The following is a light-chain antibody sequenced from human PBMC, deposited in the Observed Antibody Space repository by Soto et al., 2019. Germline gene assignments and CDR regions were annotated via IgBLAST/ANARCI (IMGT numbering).Light chain of an antibody. CDR3: QQYGSSPFT. Sequence: ELVLTQSPGTLSLSPGERATLSCRASQSVSSSYLAWYQQKPGQARRLLIYGASNRATGIPDRFSGSGSGTDFTLTISRLEPEDFAVYYCQQYGSSPFTFGPGTKVDIK. CDR2: GAS. CDR1: QSVSSSY. V-gene: IGKV3-20*01. J-gene: IGKJ3*01.